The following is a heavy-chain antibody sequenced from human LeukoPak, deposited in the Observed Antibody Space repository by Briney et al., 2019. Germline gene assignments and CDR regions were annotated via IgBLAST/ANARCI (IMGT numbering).Heavy chain of an antibody. V-gene: IGHV4-38-2*02. CDR3: ARASRDGYNWGFDY. CDR1: GDSISSSYF. J-gene: IGHJ4*02. D-gene: IGHD5-24*01. Sequence: SETLSLTCYVSGDSISSSYFWGWIRPPPGKGLEWIGSIYYSGSTYYNPSLKSRVTISVDTSKNQFSLKLSSVTAADTAVYYCARASRDGYNWGFDYWGQGTLVTVSS. CDR2: IYYSGST.